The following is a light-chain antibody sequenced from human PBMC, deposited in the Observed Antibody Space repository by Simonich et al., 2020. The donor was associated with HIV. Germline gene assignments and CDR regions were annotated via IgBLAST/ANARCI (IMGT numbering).Light chain of an antibody. J-gene: IGKJ1*01. CDR3: QQYYSTPGT. V-gene: IGKV4-1*01. CDR1: QSVLYSSNNQNY. Sequence: DIVMTQSPDSLAVSLGERATINCKSRQSVLYSSNNQNYLAWYQQKPGQPPKLLVYWASTRESGVPDRFSGSGSGTDFTLTISSLQAEDVAVYYCQQYYSTPGTFGQGTKVEIK. CDR2: WAS.